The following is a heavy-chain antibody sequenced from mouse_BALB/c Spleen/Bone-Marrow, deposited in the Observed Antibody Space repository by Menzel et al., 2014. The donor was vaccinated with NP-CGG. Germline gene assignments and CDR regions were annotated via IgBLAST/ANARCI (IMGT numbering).Heavy chain of an antibody. D-gene: IGHD1-1*01. CDR3: ASHYYDSSPFAY. V-gene: IGHV5-12-2*01. Sequence: EVKLMESGGGLVQPGGSLKLSCAASGFTFSSYTMSWVRQTPEKRLVWVAYISNGGGSIYYPDTVKGRFTISRDNDKNTLYLQMSSLRSEDTAMYYCASHYYDSSPFAYWGQGTLATVSA. J-gene: IGHJ3*01. CDR1: GFTFSSYT. CDR2: ISNGGGSI.